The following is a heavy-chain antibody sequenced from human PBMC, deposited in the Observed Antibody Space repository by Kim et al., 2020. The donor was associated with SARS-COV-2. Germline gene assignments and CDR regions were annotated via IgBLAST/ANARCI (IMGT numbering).Heavy chain of an antibody. CDR1: GYSFTSYW. J-gene: IGHJ4*02. D-gene: IGHD6-6*01. CDR3: ACSGEIAARPTDY. Sequence: GESLKISCKGSGYSFTSYWISWVRQMPGKGLEWMGRIDPSDSYTNYSPSFQGHVTISADKSISTAYLQWSSLKASDTAMYYCACSGEIAARPTDYWGQGTLVTVSS. V-gene: IGHV5-10-1*01. CDR2: IDPSDSYT.